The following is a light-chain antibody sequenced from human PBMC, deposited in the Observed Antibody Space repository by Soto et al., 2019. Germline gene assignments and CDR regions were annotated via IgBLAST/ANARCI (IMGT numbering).Light chain of an antibody. J-gene: IGKJ4*01. V-gene: IGKV1-39*01. Sequence: DIPMTQSPSSLSASVGDRVTITCRASQSISSYLNWYQQKPGKAPKLLIYAASSLQSGVPSRFSGSGSGTDFTLTISSLQPEEVATYYCQQSYSTPQLTFGGGTKVEIK. CDR2: AAS. CDR3: QQSYSTPQLT. CDR1: QSISSY.